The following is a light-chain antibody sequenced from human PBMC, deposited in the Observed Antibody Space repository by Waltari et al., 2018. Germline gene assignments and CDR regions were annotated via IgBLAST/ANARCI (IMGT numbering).Light chain of an antibody. CDR1: QSVSRS. CDR3: QHYVRLPAT. V-gene: IGKV3-20*01. J-gene: IGKJ1*01. Sequence: IVLTQSPGTLSLSPGERATLSCRASQSVSRSLPWYQQKPGQAPKLLIYGASTRATGILDMFTGSGSGTDFSLTISSLEPEDFAIYFCQHYVRLPATFGQGTKVEIK. CDR2: GAS.